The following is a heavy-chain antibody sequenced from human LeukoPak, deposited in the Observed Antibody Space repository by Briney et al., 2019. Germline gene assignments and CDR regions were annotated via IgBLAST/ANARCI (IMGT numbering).Heavy chain of an antibody. CDR3: ARGPPIRGYRYGYDTGYYYSYSMDV. CDR1: GFTFSSSG. J-gene: IGHJ6*03. CDR2: ISASGGLT. V-gene: IGHV3-23*01. Sequence: GGSLRLSCAASGFTFSSSGMSWVRQAPGKRLEWVSAISASGGLTYYADSVKGHFTISRDNSKNTLYLQMSSLRAEDTAVYYCARGPPIRGYRYGYDTGYYYSYSMDVWGKGTTVTISS. D-gene: IGHD5-18*01.